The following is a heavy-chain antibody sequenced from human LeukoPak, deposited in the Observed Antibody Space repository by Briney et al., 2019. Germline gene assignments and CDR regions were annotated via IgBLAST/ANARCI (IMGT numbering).Heavy chain of an antibody. CDR1: GFTVSSNY. V-gene: IGHV3-66*01. D-gene: IGHD1-26*01. CDR3: ARDSGSGSYVRYFDY. CDR2: VYSGGST. Sequence: AGGSLRLSCAASGFTVSSNYMSWVRPAPGQWLEWVSVVYSGGSTYYADSVKGRFTISRDNSKNTLYLQMNSLRAEDTAVYYCARDSGSGSYVRYFDYWGQGTLVTVSS. J-gene: IGHJ4*02.